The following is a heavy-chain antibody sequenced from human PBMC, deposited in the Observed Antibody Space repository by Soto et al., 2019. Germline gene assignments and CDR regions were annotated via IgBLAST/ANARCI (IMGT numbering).Heavy chain of an antibody. V-gene: IGHV4-30-4*01. CDR2: IYDSGST. Sequence: QVQLQESGPGLVKPSQTMSLTCTVSGGSISSGDYYWSWIRQPPGKGLEWIGYIYDSGSTYYNSSLKSRVNITLDTSKNQFSLKLTYVTAADTAVYHCARDNGVGPWGQGTLVTVSS. J-gene: IGHJ5*02. D-gene: IGHD2-8*01. CDR1: GGSISSGDYY. CDR3: ARDNGVGP.